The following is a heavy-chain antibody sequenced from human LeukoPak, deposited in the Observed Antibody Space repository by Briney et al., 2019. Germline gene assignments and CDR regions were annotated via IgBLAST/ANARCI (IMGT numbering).Heavy chain of an antibody. CDR1: GFTFSSYW. CDR2: INSDGSST. Sequence: PGGSLRLSCAASGFTFSSYWMHWVRQAPGKGPAWVSRINSDGSSTSYADSVKGRFTISRDNAKNTLYLQMNSLRAEDTAVYYCARGLYCSGGSCYANWFDPWGQGTLVTVSS. D-gene: IGHD2-15*01. CDR3: ARGLYCSGGSCYANWFDP. J-gene: IGHJ5*02. V-gene: IGHV3-74*01.